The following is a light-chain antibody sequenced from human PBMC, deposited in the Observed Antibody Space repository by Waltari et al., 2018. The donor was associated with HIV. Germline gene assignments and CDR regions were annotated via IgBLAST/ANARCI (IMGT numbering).Light chain of an antibody. CDR1: FGSVSTSYY. Sequence: QTVVTQEPSFSVSPGGTVTLTCGLSFGSVSTSYYPIWYQQPPGQAPRTLIYSTNTRSSGVPDRFSGSILGNKAALTITGAQADDESDYYCVLYMGSGTWVFGGGTKLTVL. CDR2: STN. J-gene: IGLJ2*01. V-gene: IGLV8-61*01. CDR3: VLYMGSGTWV.